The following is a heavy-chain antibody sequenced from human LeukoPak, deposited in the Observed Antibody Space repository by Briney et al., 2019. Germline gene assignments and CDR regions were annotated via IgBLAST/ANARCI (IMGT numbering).Heavy chain of an antibody. CDR1: GFIFSDHA. D-gene: IGHD5-24*01. V-gene: IGHV3-30*04. CDR2: IGSDGTKQ. J-gene: IGHJ4*02. Sequence: GGSLRLSCVASGFIFSDHAFHWVRQSPDKGLEWVALIGSDGTKQYYADSVQGRFTVSRENSKNTLDLQMNSLRPEDTAVYYCAKSGDGYRFDYWGQGTLVTVSS. CDR3: AKSGDGYRFDY.